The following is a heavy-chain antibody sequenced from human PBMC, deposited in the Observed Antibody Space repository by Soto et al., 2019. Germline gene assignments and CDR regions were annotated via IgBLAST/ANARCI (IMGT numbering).Heavy chain of an antibody. J-gene: IGHJ4*02. V-gene: IGHV3-30*18. CDR2: ITYDSSNK. CDR3: AKKPTTGHNDYYFDY. CDR1: GFTFSAYT. D-gene: IGHD1-26*01. Sequence: TGGSLRLSCAFSGFTFSAYTMNWVRQAPGKGLEWVAVITYDSSNKYYADSVKGRFTISRDNSKNTLYLQMNSLRAEDTAVYYCAKKPTTGHNDYYFDYWGQGTLVTVSS.